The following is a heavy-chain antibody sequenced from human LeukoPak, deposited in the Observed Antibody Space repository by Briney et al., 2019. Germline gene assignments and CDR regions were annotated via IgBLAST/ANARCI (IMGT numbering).Heavy chain of an antibody. Sequence: GGSLRLSCAASGFTFSSYAMSWVRQAPGKGLECVSTIRGSGGSTYYADSVKGRFTISRDNSKNTLYLQMNSLRAEDTAVYYCAKDQMVRGVTHFDYWGQGTLVTVSS. J-gene: IGHJ4*02. CDR3: AKDQMVRGVTHFDY. CDR2: IRGSGGST. CDR1: GFTFSSYA. D-gene: IGHD3-10*01. V-gene: IGHV3-23*01.